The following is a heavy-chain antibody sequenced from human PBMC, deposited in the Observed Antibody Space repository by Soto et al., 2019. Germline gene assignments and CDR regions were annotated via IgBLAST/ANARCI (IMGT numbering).Heavy chain of an antibody. CDR1: GYTFTSYY. J-gene: IGHJ6*02. Sequence: ASVKVYGKASGYTFTSYYMHWVRQAPGQGLEWMGIINPSGGSTSYAQKFQGRVTMTRDTSTSTVYMELSSLRSEDTAVYYCARDRYYYDSSGSDGMDVWGQGTTVTVSS. V-gene: IGHV1-46*01. CDR2: INPSGGST. CDR3: ARDRYYYDSSGSDGMDV. D-gene: IGHD3-22*01.